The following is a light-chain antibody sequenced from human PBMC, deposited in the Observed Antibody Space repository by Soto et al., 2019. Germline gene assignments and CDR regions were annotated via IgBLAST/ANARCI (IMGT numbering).Light chain of an antibody. J-gene: IGKJ1*01. Sequence: DIQMTQSPSSLSASVGDRVTITCRASQNIKSYLNWYQQKPGQAPKVLIYAASSLQSGVPSRFSGGGSGTDFTLTIWSLQPEDFATYYCQQSYSLPRTFGQGTKVDI. CDR2: AAS. V-gene: IGKV1-39*01. CDR1: QNIKSY. CDR3: QQSYSLPRT.